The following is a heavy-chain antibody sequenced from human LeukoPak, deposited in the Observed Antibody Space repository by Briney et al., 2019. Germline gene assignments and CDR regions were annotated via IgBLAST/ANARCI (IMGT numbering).Heavy chain of an antibody. V-gene: IGHV4-34*01. CDR2: IYYSGST. CDR1: GGSFSGYY. CDR3: ARHAEKYYYDSSGWNFFDH. D-gene: IGHD3-22*01. J-gene: IGHJ4*02. Sequence: SETLSLTCAVYGGSFSGYYWSWIRQPPGKGLEWIGSIYYSGSTYYNPSLKSRVTISVDTSKNQFSLKLSSVTAADTAVYYCARHAEKYYYDSSGWNFFDHWGQGTLVTVSS.